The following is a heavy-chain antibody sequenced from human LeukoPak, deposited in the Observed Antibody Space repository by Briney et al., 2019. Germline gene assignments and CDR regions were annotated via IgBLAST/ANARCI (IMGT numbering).Heavy chain of an antibody. CDR3: ARAGQAYYFDY. D-gene: IGHD3-10*01. V-gene: IGHV4-61*02. CDR1: GGSISSGSYY. CDR2: IYTSGST. Sequence: SQTLSLTCTVSGGSISSGSYYWSWIRQPAGKGLEWIGRIYTSGSTNYNPSLKSRVTISVDTSKNQFPLKLRSVTAADTAVYYCARAGQAYYFDYWGQGTLVTVSS. J-gene: IGHJ4*02.